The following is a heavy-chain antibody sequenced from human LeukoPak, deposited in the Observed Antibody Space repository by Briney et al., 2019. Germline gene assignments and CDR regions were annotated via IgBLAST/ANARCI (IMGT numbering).Heavy chain of an antibody. CDR3: ARDNDYGDYHWFDP. V-gene: IGHV1-18*01. CDR1: GYTFTSYG. Sequence: ASVKVSCKASGYTFTSYGISWVRQAPGQGLEWMGWISAYNGNTNYAQKLQGRVTVTTDTSTSTAYMELRSLRSDDTAVYYCARDNDYGDYHWFDPWGQGTLVTVSS. CDR2: ISAYNGNT. J-gene: IGHJ5*02. D-gene: IGHD4-17*01.